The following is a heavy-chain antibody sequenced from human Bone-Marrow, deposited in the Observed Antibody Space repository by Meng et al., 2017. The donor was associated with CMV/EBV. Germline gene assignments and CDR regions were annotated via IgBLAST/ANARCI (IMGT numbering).Heavy chain of an antibody. CDR2: IKSKTDGGTT. Sequence: GGSLRLSCAASGFTFSNAWMSWVRQAPGKGLEWVGRIKSKTDGGTTDYAAPVKGRFTILRDDSKNTLYLQMNSLKTEDTAVYYCIYDFWSGSIRSPDYWGQGTLVTVSS. D-gene: IGHD3-3*01. CDR3: IYDFWSGSIRSPDY. CDR1: GFTFSNAW. V-gene: IGHV3-15*01. J-gene: IGHJ4*02.